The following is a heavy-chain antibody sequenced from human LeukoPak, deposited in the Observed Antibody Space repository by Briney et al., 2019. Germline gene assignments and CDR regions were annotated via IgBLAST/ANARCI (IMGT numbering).Heavy chain of an antibody. CDR2: IIPIFGTA. D-gene: IGHD2-2*01. CDR1: GGTFSSYA. J-gene: IGHJ5*02. V-gene: IGHV1-69*13. CDR3: ARLSLSCSSTSCYEWFDP. Sequence: GASVKVSCKASGGTFSSYAISWVRQAPGQGLEWMGGIIPIFGTANYAQKFQGRVTITADESTSTAYMELSSLRSEDTAVYYCARLSLSCSSTSCYEWFDPWGQGTLVTVSS.